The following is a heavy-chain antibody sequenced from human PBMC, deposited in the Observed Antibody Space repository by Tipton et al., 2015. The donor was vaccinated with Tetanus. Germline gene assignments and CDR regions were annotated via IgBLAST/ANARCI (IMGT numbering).Heavy chain of an antibody. CDR2: ISHSGSS. D-gene: IGHD2-2*01. J-gene: IGHJ5*02. Sequence: TLSLTCTVSGGSFSLYYWNWVRQSPGKGLEWIGEISHSGSSSYSPSLKSRVTISVDTSKNQFSLRLRSVAAADTAVYYCARGVPYSTTMGSDWFDPWGQGTLVTVSS. CDR3: ARGVPYSTTMGSDWFDP. V-gene: IGHV4-34*01. CDR1: GGSFSLYY.